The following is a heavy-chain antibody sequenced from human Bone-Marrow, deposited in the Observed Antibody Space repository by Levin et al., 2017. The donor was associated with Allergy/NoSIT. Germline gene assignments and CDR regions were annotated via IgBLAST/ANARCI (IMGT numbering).Heavy chain of an antibody. D-gene: IGHD2-15*01. J-gene: IGHJ6*03. CDR1: GYTFTSYA. CDR2: INTKTGNP. V-gene: IGHV7-4-1*02. Sequence: GESLKISCKASGYTFTSYAMNWVRQAPGQGLEWMGWINTKTGNPTYAQGFTGRFVFSLDTSVSTAYLQISSLKAEDTAVYYCARSSGGLGGSWYYYYYYMDVWGKGTTVTVSS. CDR3: ARSSGGLGGSWYYYYYYMDV.